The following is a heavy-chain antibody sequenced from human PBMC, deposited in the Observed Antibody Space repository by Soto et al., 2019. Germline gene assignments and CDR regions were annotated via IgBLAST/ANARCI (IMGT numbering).Heavy chain of an antibody. CDR3: AREGVHNYTEYYFDY. Sequence: EVQLVESGGGLVNPGGSLRLSCAASGFTFSYYPLDWVRRAPGKGLEWVSSISGIRDYIRYADSVKGRFTISRDNAKTSLYLQMNSLTAEDTAVYYCAREGVHNYTEYYFDYWGQGTLVTVSS. V-gene: IGHV3-21*06. CDR2: ISGIRDYI. D-gene: IGHD3-10*01. CDR1: GFTFSYYP. J-gene: IGHJ4*02.